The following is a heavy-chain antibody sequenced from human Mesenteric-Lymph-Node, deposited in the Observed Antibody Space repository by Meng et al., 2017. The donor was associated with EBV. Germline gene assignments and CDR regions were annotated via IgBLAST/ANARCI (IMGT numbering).Heavy chain of an antibody. D-gene: IGHD1-20*01. J-gene: IGHJ5*01. Sequence: QVQSSQTGACTVEPTPNLSLTCALSGASFSINSYTCNWIRQSPSRGLEWMGWTYYSTTMTNDYEVSVNRRIIINPTTTNTPFTLLLNSVTPDTTAKYCSIREDVTAGCRLFDLWGQGTLVTVSS. V-gene: IGHV6-1*01. CDR3: IREDVTAGCRLFDL. CDR1: GASFSINSYT. CDR2: TYYSTTMTN.